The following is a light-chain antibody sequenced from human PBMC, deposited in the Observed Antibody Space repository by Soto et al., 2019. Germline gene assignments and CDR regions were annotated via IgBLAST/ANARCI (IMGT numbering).Light chain of an antibody. CDR2: GAS. Sequence: EIVMTQSPATLSVSPGERATLSCRASQSVSSNLAWYQQKPGQAPRLLIYGASTRATGIPARFSGSGSGTEFTLTISSLQSEDFAVYYGHQYNNLPLTFGGGTKVEIK. CDR3: HQYNNLPLT. J-gene: IGKJ4*01. V-gene: IGKV3-15*01. CDR1: QSVSSN.